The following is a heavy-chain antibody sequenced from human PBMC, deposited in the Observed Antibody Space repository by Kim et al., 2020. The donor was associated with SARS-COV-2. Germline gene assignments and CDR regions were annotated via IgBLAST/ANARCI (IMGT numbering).Heavy chain of an antibody. V-gene: IGHV1-46*01. J-gene: IGHJ3*02. CDR2: INPSGGST. CDR3: ARDQSPSDLGSYYLGLGFDI. D-gene: IGHD3-10*01. CDR1: GYTFTSYY. Sequence: ASVKVSCKASGYTFTSYYMHWVRQAPGQGLEWMGIINPSGGSTSYAQKFQGRVTMTRDTSTSTVYMELSSLRSEDTAVYYCARDQSPSDLGSYYLGLGFDIWGQGTMVTVSS.